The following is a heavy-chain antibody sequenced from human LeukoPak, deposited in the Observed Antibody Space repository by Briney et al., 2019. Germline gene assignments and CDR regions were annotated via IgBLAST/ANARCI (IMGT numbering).Heavy chain of an antibody. CDR1: GGSISSYY. D-gene: IGHD1-1*01. J-gene: IGHJ4*02. Sequence: SETLSLTCTVSGGSISSYYWSWIRQPPGKGLEWIGYIYYSGNTNYNPSLKSRVTISVDTSKNQFSLKLSSVTAADTAVYYCARGVGLTQGGTFDYWGQGTLVTVSS. CDR2: IYYSGNT. CDR3: ARGVGLTQGGTFDY. V-gene: IGHV4-59*01.